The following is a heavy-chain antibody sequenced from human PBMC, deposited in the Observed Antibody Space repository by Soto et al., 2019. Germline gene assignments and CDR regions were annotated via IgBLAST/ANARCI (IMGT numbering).Heavy chain of an antibody. J-gene: IGHJ4*02. Sequence: GSLRLSCAASASIFKGHGMHWVRQVPGKGLEWVAIIRYDGSDEHYGDSVEGRFTISRDNSKNMLYLQMNSLRAEDTAVYYCARDGVGATTFFGFLDYWGKGTLVTVSS. D-gene: IGHD1-26*01. CDR3: ARDGVGATTFFGFLDY. CDR2: IRYDGSDE. CDR1: ASIFKGHG. V-gene: IGHV3-33*08.